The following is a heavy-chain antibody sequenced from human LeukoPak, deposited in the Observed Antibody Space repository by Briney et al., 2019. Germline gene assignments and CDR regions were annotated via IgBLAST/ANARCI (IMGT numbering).Heavy chain of an antibody. CDR1: GFIFSSYA. J-gene: IGHJ4*02. CDR2: ISYDGSNK. CDR3: ARDDYYDSSV. D-gene: IGHD3-22*01. Sequence: GRSLRLSCAASGFIFSSYAMHWVRRAPGKWLEWVALISYDGSNKYYADSVKGRFTISRDNSKNTLYLQMNSLRAEDTAVYYCARDDYYDSSVWGQGTLVTVSS. V-gene: IGHV3-30*04.